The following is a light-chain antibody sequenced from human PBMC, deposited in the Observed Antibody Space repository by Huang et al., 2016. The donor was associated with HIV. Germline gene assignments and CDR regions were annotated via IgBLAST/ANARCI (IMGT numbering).Light chain of an antibody. CDR3: QQYDNLPLT. J-gene: IGKJ4*01. CDR1: QDIKNY. CDR2: GAS. V-gene: IGKV1-33*01. Sequence: DIQMTQSPSSLSASVGDRVTITCQASQDIKNYLNWYQQKLGKAPKLLIYGASNLETGVPSRFSGSGSGTDFTFTISNLQPEDIATYYCQQYDNLPLTFGGGTKVEIK.